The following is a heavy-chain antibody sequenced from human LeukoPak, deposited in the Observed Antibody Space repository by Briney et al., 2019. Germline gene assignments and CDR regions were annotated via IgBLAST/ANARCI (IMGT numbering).Heavy chain of an antibody. CDR2: IYYSGST. V-gene: IGHV4-59*08. Sequence: SETLSLTCTVSGGSISSYYWSWIRQPPGKGLEWIGYIYYSGSTNYNPSLKSRVTISVDTSKNQFSLKLRSVTAADTAVYYCATIAVTGPGDYWGQGTLVTVSS. CDR3: ATIAVTGPGDY. J-gene: IGHJ4*02. CDR1: GGSISSYY. D-gene: IGHD6-19*01.